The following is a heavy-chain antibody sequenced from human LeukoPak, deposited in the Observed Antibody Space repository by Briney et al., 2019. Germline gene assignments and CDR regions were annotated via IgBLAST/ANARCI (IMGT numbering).Heavy chain of an antibody. V-gene: IGHV3-30*18. CDR2: ISYDGSNK. D-gene: IGHD6-13*01. Sequence: GGSLRLSCAASGFTFSSYGMHWVRQAPGKGLEWVAVISYDGSNKYYADSVKGRFTISRDNTKNTLYLQMNSLRAEDTAVYYCAKATRIAAAITLDYWGQGTLVTVSS. CDR3: AKATRIAAAITLDY. CDR1: GFTFSSYG. J-gene: IGHJ4*02.